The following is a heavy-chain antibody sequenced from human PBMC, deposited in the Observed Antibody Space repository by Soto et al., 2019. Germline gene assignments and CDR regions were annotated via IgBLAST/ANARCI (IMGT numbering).Heavy chain of an antibody. D-gene: IGHD6-13*01. CDR1: GYTFTSYA. V-gene: IGHV1-3*01. CDR3: ARGIAAVTNWYFDL. CDR2: INAGNGNT. Sequence: GASVKVSCKASGYTFTSYAMHWVRQAPGQRLEWMGWINAGNGNTKYSQKFQGRVTITRDTSASTAYMELSSLRSEDTAVYYCARGIAAVTNWYFDLWGRGTLVTVS. J-gene: IGHJ2*01.